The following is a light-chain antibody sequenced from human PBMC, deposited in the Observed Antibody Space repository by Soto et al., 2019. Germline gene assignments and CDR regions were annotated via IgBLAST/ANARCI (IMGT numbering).Light chain of an antibody. CDR3: RQHNIFPIT. V-gene: IGKV1-9*01. CDR2: AAS. Sequence: DIQLTQSPFFLSASVGDRVTITCRASQGISSYLVWYQQKAGKAPKSLIYAASTLQTGVPSRFSGSGSGTEFTLTISSLQPEDSATYYCRQHNIFPITFGQGTRLDIK. J-gene: IGKJ5*01. CDR1: QGISSY.